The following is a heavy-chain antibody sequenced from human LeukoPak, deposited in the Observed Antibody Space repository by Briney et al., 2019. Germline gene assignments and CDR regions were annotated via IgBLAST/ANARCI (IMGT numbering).Heavy chain of an antibody. Sequence: PSETLSLTCTVSGGSISSYYWTWIRQPAGKGLEWVGRIYTTGSTNYNPSLNSRVTMSVDTSKNQFSLKLSSVTAADTAVYYCARQIVVGGKAGFDYWGQGTLATVSS. D-gene: IGHD6-19*01. CDR2: IYTTGST. CDR3: ARQIVVGGKAGFDY. CDR1: GGSISSYY. J-gene: IGHJ4*02. V-gene: IGHV4-4*07.